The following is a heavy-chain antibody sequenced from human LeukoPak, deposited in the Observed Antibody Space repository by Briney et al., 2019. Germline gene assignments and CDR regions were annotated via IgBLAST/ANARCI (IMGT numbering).Heavy chain of an antibody. J-gene: IGHJ4*02. Sequence: PGGSLRLSCAASGFTFSSYAMSWVRQAPGKGLEWVSAISGSGGSTYYADSVKGRFTISRDNSKNTLYLQMNSLRAEDMAVYYCAKTGTPWYYFDYWGQGTLVTVSS. CDR1: GFTFSSYA. CDR3: AKTGTPWYYFDY. D-gene: IGHD6-13*01. CDR2: ISGSGGST. V-gene: IGHV3-23*01.